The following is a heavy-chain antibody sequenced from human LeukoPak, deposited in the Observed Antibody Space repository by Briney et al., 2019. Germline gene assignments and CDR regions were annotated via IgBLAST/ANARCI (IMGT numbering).Heavy chain of an antibody. CDR2: ISYDGSNK. V-gene: IGHV3-30*19. CDR1: GFTFSSYG. CDR3: ARGSGYYDSSDEDFDY. Sequence: PGGSLRLSCAASGFTFSSYGMHWVRQAPGKGLEWVAVISYDGSNKYYADSVKGRFTISRDNSKNTLYLQMNSLRAEDTAVYYCARGSGYYDSSDEDFDYWGQGTLVTVSS. D-gene: IGHD3-22*01. J-gene: IGHJ4*02.